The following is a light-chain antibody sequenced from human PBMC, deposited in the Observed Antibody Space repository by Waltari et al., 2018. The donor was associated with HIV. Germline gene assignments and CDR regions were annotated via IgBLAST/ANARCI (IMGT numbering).Light chain of an antibody. CDR1: SLRSFF. Sequence: SSELTQDPVVSVALGQTINITCQGDSLRSFFANWYQQRPGQAPVLVVYGTNRRPSGVPDRFSASNSGNTSSLIISDSQAVDDADYYCHSRDTNGDHYVFGGGTRVIV. J-gene: IGLJ1*01. V-gene: IGLV3-19*01. CDR2: GTN. CDR3: HSRDTNGDHYV.